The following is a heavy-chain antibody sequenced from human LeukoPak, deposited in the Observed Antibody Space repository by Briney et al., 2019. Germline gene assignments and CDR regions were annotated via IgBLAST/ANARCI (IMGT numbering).Heavy chain of an antibody. V-gene: IGHV3-30*18. Sequence: PGGSLRLSCAASGFTFSSYEMHWVRQAPGKGLEWVAVISYDGSNKYYADSVKGRFTISRDNSKNTLYLQMNSLRAEDTAVYYCAKDIFPLTGRDAFDIWGQGTMVTVSS. D-gene: IGHD3-9*01. J-gene: IGHJ3*02. CDR3: AKDIFPLTGRDAFDI. CDR2: ISYDGSNK. CDR1: GFTFSSYE.